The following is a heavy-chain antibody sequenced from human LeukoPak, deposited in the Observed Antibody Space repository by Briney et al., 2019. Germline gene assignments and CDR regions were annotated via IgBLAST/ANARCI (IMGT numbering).Heavy chain of an antibody. Sequence: YYSGTTTYNPSLKTRVPITVATSKTQFSLKLTSVTAADTAVYYCAKSEDGDYYYYYGMDVWGQGTTVTVSS. V-gene: IGHV4-59*08. D-gene: IGHD4-17*01. CDR3: AKSEDGDYYYYYGMDV. J-gene: IGHJ6*02. CDR2: YYSGTT.